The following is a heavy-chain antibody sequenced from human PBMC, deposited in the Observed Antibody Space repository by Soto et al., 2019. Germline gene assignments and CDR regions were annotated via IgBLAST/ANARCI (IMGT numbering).Heavy chain of an antibody. V-gene: IGHV1-3*01. CDR2: INAGNGNT. CDR3: ATEKLMFRGVANWFDP. D-gene: IGHD3-10*01. CDR1: GYTFTSYA. Sequence: QVQLVQSGAEVKKPGASVKVSCKASGYTFTSYAMHWVRQAPGQRLEWMGWINAGNGNTKYSQKFQGRVTITRDTSASTAYMELSSLRSEDTAVYYCATEKLMFRGVANWFDPWGQGTLVTVSS. J-gene: IGHJ5*02.